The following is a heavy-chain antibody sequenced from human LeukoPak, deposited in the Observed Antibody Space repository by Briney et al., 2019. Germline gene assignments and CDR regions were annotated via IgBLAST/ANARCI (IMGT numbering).Heavy chain of an antibody. J-gene: IGHJ2*01. V-gene: IGHV4-59*01. CDR1: GGSISSYY. CDR3: ARGLYSSGWFYWYFDL. D-gene: IGHD6-19*01. CDR2: IYYSGST. Sequence: PSETLSLTRTVSGGSISSYYCSWIRQPPGKGLEWIGYIYYSGSTNYNPSLKSRVTISVDTSKNQFSLKLSSVTAADTAVYYCARGLYSSGWFYWYFDLWGRGTLVTVSS.